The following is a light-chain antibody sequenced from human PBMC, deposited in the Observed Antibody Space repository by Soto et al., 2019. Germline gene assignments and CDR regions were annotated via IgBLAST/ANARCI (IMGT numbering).Light chain of an antibody. Sequence: DIQMTQPPSTPSTSVEARITITCRVSQSISGWLAWYQQKPGKAPKLLIYKASSLESGVPSRFSGSGSGTEFTLTISSLQPDDFATYYCQQYNSYSPAFGGGTKV. V-gene: IGKV1-5*03. CDR2: KAS. J-gene: IGKJ4*01. CDR3: QQYNSYSPA. CDR1: QSISGW.